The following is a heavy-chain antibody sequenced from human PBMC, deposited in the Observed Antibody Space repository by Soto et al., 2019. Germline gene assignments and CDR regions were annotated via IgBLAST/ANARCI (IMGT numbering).Heavy chain of an antibody. CDR3: AKGSSGYHDTFDY. J-gene: IGHJ4*02. CDR2: ISGSGSGT. V-gene: IGHV3-23*01. CDR1: GFTFSSYS. Sequence: GGSLRLSCAASGFTFSSYSIYWVRQAPGKGLEWVSGISGSGSGTYYADSVKGRFTISRDNSKNTLYLLMSSLRAEDTAVYYCAKGSSGYHDTFDYWGQGTLVTVS. D-gene: IGHD3-22*01.